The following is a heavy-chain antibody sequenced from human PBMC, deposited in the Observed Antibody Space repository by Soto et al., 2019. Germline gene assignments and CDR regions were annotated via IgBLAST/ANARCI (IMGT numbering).Heavy chain of an antibody. D-gene: IGHD3-16*01. CDR1: GYTFTGYY. V-gene: IGHV1-2*04. CDR3: ARGHGYDPYYYYGMDV. J-gene: IGHJ6*02. CDR2: INPNSGGT. Sequence: QVQLVQSGAEVKKPGASVKVSCKASGYTFTGYYMHWVRQAPGQGLEWMGWINPNSGGTNYAQKFQGWVTMTRDTSISKAYMELSRLRSDDTAVYYCARGHGYDPYYYYGMDVWGQGTTVTASS.